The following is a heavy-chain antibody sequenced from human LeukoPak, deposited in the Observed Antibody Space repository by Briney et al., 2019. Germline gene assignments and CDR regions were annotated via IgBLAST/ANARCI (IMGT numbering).Heavy chain of an antibody. CDR3: ARANLDDYGDYTAAFDI. CDR1: GFTFSDYY. CDR2: IYYSGST. J-gene: IGHJ3*02. D-gene: IGHD4-17*01. V-gene: IGHV4-38-2*01. Sequence: GSLRLSCAASGFTFSDYYMSWIRQPPGKGLEWIGSIYYSGSTYYNPSLKSRVTISVDTSKNQFSLKLSSVTAADTAVYYCARANLDDYGDYTAAFDIWGQGTMVTVSS.